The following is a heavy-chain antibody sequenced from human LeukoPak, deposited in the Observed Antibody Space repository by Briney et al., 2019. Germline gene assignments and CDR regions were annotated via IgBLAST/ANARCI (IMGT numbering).Heavy chain of an antibody. J-gene: IGHJ4*02. V-gene: IGHV3-23*01. Sequence: PGGSLRLSCAASGFTFSSYAMSWVRQAPGKGLEWVSAISGSGGSTYYADSVKGRFTISRDNSKNTLYLQMNSLRAEDTAVYYCAKDQGSSSAAYYFDYWGQGTLVTVSS. CDR3: AKDQGSSSAAYYFDY. CDR1: GFTFSSYA. CDR2: ISGSGGST. D-gene: IGHD6-6*01.